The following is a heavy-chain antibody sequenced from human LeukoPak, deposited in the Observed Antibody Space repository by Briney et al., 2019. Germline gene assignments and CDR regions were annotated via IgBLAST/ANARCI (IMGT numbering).Heavy chain of an antibody. CDR1: GYSISSDY. CDR2: LYHSGST. D-gene: IGHD6-6*01. V-gene: IGHV4-38-2*02. Sequence: SETLSLTCSVSGYSISSDYWGWIRQAPGKGLEWIGNLYHSGSTYYNPSLKSRVSISVDTSKNQFSLNLSSVTAADTAVYYCATEIQNIAGRVYWGQGTLVTVSS. CDR3: ATEIQNIAGRVY. J-gene: IGHJ4*02.